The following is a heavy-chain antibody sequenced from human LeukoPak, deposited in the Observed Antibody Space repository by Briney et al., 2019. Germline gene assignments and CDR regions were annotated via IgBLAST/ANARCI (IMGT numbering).Heavy chain of an antibody. Sequence: SVKVSCKASGGTFSSYAISWVRQAPGQGLEWMGGIIPIFGTANYAQKFQGRVTITTDESTSTAYMELSSLRSDDTAVYYCARYDSTGYSSGWYKDWGQGTLVTVSS. CDR3: ARYDSTGYSSGWYKD. CDR1: GGTFSSYA. CDR2: IIPIFGTA. V-gene: IGHV1-69*05. J-gene: IGHJ4*02. D-gene: IGHD6-19*01.